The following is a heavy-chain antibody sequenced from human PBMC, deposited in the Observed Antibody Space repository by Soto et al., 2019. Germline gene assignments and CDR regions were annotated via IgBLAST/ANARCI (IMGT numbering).Heavy chain of an antibody. J-gene: IGHJ6*02. CDR3: ASLTTVGSYYYYGMDV. D-gene: IGHD4-17*01. V-gene: IGHV1-69*13. Sequence: SVKVSCKASGGTFSSYAISWVRQAPGQGLEWMGGIIPIFGTANYAQKFQGRVTITADESTSTAYMELSSLRSEDTAVYYCASLTTVGSYYYYGMDVWGQGTTVTVSS. CDR2: IIPIFGTA. CDR1: GGTFSSYA.